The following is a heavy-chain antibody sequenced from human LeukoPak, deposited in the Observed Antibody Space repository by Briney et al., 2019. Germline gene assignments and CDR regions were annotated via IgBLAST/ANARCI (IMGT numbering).Heavy chain of an antibody. J-gene: IGHJ4*02. CDR3: ATGYYDSSGYPFDY. CDR2: FDPEDGET. V-gene: IGHV1-24*01. CDR1: GYTLTELS. Sequence: GASVKVSCKVSGYTLTELSMHWVRQAPGKGLEWMGGFDPEDGETIYAQKFQGRVTMTEDTSTDTAYMELSSLRSEDTAVYYCATGYYDSSGYPFDYWGQGTLVTVSS. D-gene: IGHD3-22*01.